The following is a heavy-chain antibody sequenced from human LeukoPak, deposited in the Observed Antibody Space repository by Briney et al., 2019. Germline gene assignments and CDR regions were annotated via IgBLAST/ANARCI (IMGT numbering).Heavy chain of an antibody. J-gene: IGHJ4*02. CDR2: IYSSGST. D-gene: IGHD2-2*01. CDR1: GDSISSSNYY. CDR3: ERHNMRLSDFDF. Sequence: SDTLSLTCNVSGDSISSSNYYWAWIRQPPGKGLGWIGNIYSSGSTHLSPPLTSRVTMSTDKPKMQLFLRIISVTAAYMAVYYCERHNMRLSDFDFWGQGTLVTVSS. V-gene: IGHV4-39*01.